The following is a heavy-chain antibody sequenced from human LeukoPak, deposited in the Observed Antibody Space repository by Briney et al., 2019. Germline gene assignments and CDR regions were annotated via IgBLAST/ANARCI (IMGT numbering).Heavy chain of an antibody. Sequence: SETLSLTCTVSGGSVSDYYWSWMRQTPGKGLEWIAEIYHSGSTNYNPSLRSRVTISVDKSKNQFSLQLSSVTAADTAIYYCARKDYYYYGMDVWGQGTTVTVSS. CDR3: ARKDYYYYGMDV. J-gene: IGHJ6*02. CDR2: IYHSGST. CDR1: GGSVSDYY. V-gene: IGHV4-59*02.